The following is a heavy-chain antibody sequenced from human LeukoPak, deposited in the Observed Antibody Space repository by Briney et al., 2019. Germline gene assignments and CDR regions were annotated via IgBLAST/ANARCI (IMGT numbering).Heavy chain of an antibody. V-gene: IGHV4-59*12. CDR1: GGSINYYY. Sequence: SETLSLTCTGSGGSINYYYWSWIRQPPGKGLEWIGYIYYSGRTDYSPSLNSRVTMSVDTSKKQFSLKLSSVTAADRAVYYCAREVFGPGGAFDIWGQGTMVTVSS. J-gene: IGHJ3*02. CDR2: IYYSGRT. CDR3: AREVFGPGGAFDI. D-gene: IGHD3-16*01.